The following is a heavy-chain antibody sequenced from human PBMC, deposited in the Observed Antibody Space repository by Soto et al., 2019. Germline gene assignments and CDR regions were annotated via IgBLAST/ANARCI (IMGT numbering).Heavy chain of an antibody. CDR2: INPNSGGT. CDR1: GYTFTGYY. J-gene: IGHJ6*02. V-gene: IGHV1-2*04. Sequence: APVKVSCKASGYTFTGYYMHWVRQAPGQGLEWMGWINPNSGGTNYAQKFQGWVTMTRDTSISTAYMELSRLRSDDTAVYYCARGSTGDYYYYGMDVWGQGTTVTVSS. CDR3: ARGSTGDYYYYGMDV. D-gene: IGHD2-8*02.